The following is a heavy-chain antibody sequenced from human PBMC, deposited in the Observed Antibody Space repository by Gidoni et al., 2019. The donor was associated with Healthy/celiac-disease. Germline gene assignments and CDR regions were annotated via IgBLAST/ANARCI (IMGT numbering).Heavy chain of an antibody. CDR1: GGSFSGYY. CDR3: ARGFQGGRLKQWRRGGIRGAFDI. J-gene: IGHJ3*02. CDR2: INHSGST. D-gene: IGHD6-19*01. Sequence: QVPLQQWGAGLLKPSETLSLTCAVYGGSFSGYYWSWLRQPPGKGLEWIGEINHSGSTNYNPALKSRVTISVDTSKNQFSLKLSSVTAADTAVYYCARGFQGGRLKQWRRGGIRGAFDIWGQGTMVTVSS. V-gene: IGHV4-34*01.